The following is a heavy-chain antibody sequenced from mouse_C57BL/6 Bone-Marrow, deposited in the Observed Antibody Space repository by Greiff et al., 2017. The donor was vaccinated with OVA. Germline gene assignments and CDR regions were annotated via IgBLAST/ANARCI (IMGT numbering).Heavy chain of an antibody. V-gene: IGHV1-80*01. CDR3: ARHGRSYYAMDY. CDR2: IYPGDGDT. CDR1: GYAFSSYW. D-gene: IGHD1-1*01. Sequence: QVHVKQSGAELVKPGASVKISCKASGYAFSSYWMNWVKQRPGKGLEWIGQIYPGDGDTNYNGKFKGKATLTADKSSSTAYRQLSSLTSEDSAVYFCARHGRSYYAMDYWGQGTSVTVSS. J-gene: IGHJ4*01.